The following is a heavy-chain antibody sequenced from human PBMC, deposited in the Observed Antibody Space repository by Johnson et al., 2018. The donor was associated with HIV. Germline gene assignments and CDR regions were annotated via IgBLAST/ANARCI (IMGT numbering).Heavy chain of an antibody. CDR2: INWNGAIT. CDR3: ARALGLEVCAFDI. J-gene: IGHJ3*02. V-gene: IGHV3-20*04. D-gene: IGHD2-8*01. CDR1: GFTFDDYA. Sequence: VHLVESGGGLVQPGGSLRLSCTASGFTFDDYAMHWVRQAPGKGLEWVSGINWNGAITAYADSVKGRFTISRDNAKNSLYLQMNSLRAEDTAVYYCARALGLEVCAFDIWGQGTMVTVS.